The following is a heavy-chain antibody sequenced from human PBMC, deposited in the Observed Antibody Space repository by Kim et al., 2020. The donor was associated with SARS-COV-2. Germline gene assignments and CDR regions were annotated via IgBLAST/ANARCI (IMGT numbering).Heavy chain of an antibody. D-gene: IGHD3-10*01. J-gene: IGHJ4*02. CDR2: ISASGGST. CDR1: GFTFSTYA. Sequence: GGSLRLSCAASGFTFSTYAMSWVRQAPGKGLEWVSAISASGGSTYYADSVKGRFTISRDNSKNTLYLQMNSLRADDTAVYYCIAPLWFGENWGQGTLVT. V-gene: IGHV3-23*01. CDR3: IAPLWFGEN.